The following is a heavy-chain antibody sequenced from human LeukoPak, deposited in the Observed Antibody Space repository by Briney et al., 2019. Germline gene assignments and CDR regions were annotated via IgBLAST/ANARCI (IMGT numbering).Heavy chain of an antibody. CDR1: GFTFSSYS. CDR3: ARDFIVWGSGWYLATTENDY. V-gene: IGHV3-7*01. J-gene: IGHJ4*02. CDR2: IKQDGSEK. Sequence: GGSLRLSCAASGFTFSSYSMNWVRQAPGKGLEWVANIKQDGSEKYYVDSVKGRFTISRDNAKNSLYLQMNSLRAEDTAVYYCARDFIVWGSGWYLATTENDYWGQGTLVTVSS. D-gene: IGHD6-19*01.